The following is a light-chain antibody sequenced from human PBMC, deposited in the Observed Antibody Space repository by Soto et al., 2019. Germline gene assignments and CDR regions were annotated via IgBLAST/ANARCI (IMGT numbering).Light chain of an antibody. Sequence: DIQMTQSPSSLSACIGDRVTITCQTSQDIKNYLNWYQQKPGKAPKLLIFDATNLETGVTSRFSGGGSRTHFSFTISSLQPEDFATYYCHQYDSLPPTFGQGTRLEN. J-gene: IGKJ5*01. CDR3: HQYDSLPPT. CDR2: DAT. V-gene: IGKV1-33*01. CDR1: QDIKNY.